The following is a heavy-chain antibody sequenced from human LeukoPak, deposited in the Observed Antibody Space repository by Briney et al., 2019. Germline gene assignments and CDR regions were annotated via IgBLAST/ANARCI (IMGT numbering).Heavy chain of an antibody. Sequence: QPGGSLRLSCLVSGVSLSSYGMHWVRQAPGRGLEWLAWLPYDGSYNLTAASLKGRFAISKDISTNTLYPDMGSLTAEDTAVYYCAAAGLGVAHWIDSWGQGTLVTVSS. D-gene: IGHD2-15*01. V-gene: IGHV3-30*02. J-gene: IGHJ5*01. CDR1: GVSLSSYG. CDR2: LPYDGSYN. CDR3: AAAGLGVAHWIDS.